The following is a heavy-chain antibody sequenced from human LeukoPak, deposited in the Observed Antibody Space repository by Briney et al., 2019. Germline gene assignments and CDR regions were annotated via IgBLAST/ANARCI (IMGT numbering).Heavy chain of an antibody. Sequence: QPGGSLRLSCAASGFTFSSYAMSWVRQAPGRGLEWVSAISGSGGSTYYADSVKGRFTISRDNSKNTLYLQMNSLRAEDTAVYYCAKDDIPAKGLYDAFDIWGQGTKVTVSA. V-gene: IGHV3-23*01. CDR2: ISGSGGST. D-gene: IGHD3/OR15-3a*01. J-gene: IGHJ3*02. CDR3: AKDDIPAKGLYDAFDI. CDR1: GFTFSSYA.